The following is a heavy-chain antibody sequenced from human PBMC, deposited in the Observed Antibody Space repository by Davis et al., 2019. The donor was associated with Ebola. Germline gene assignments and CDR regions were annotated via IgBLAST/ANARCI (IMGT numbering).Heavy chain of an antibody. Sequence: GESLKISCVASGFTFSSYDMNWVRQAPGKGLEWISGISSSGRSTYYADSVQGRVTISRDNAKNSLYLQMNSLRAEDTAVYYCARAGATYWKDWGQGTLVTVSS. J-gene: IGHJ4*02. V-gene: IGHV3-48*03. CDR2: ISSSGRST. CDR3: ARAGATYWKD. D-gene: IGHD1-1*01. CDR1: GFTFSSYD.